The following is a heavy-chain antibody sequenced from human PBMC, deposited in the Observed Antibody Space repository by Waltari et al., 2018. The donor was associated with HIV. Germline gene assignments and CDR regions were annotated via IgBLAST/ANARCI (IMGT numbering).Heavy chain of an antibody. CDR3: TKAETGSWYGGPFDY. CDR2: ICGTLGGTPGGT. J-gene: IGHJ4*02. CDR1: GFSFSDYA. D-gene: IGHD6-13*01. Sequence: EVKFLESGGNLVQPGGSLRLSCAASGFSFSDYAMTWVRQAPGKGLEWVSTICGTLGGTPGGTFYTRSVRGRFTISRDNSKNMVFLQMNSLRADDTAVYYCTKAETGSWYGGPFDYWGQGTLVTVSS. V-gene: IGHV3-23*01.